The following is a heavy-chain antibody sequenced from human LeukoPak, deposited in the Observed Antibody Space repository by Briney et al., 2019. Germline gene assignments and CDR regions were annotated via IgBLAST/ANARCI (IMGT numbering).Heavy chain of an antibody. Sequence: GGSLRLSCAGSGFTFGGYGMHWFRQTPGKGLEWVAVIAYDGSRAFYADSVKGRFTISRVNSKNTMSVQMDDLRAEDTAVYYCTRYNNDHFDYWGQGTLVTVSS. V-gene: IGHV3-33*01. J-gene: IGHJ4*02. CDR2: IAYDGSRA. CDR3: TRYNNDHFDY. CDR1: GFTFGGYG. D-gene: IGHD1-14*01.